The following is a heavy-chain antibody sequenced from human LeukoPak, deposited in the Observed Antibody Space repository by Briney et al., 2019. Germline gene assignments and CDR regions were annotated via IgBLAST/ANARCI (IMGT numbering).Heavy chain of an antibody. Sequence: GRSLRLSCAASGFTFSSYGMHWVRQAPGKGLEWVAVIWYDGSNKYYADSVEGRFTISRDNSKNTLYLQMNSLRAEDTAVYYCARDSRIVGAKHNWFDPWGQGTLVTVSS. CDR1: GFTFSSYG. CDR2: IWYDGSNK. V-gene: IGHV3-33*01. D-gene: IGHD1-26*01. J-gene: IGHJ5*02. CDR3: ARDSRIVGAKHNWFDP.